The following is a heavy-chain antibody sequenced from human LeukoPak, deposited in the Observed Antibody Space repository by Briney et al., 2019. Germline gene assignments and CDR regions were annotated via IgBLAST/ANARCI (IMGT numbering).Heavy chain of an antibody. V-gene: IGHV5-51*01. J-gene: IGHJ4*02. D-gene: IGHD6-13*01. CDR3: ARAQQLAPFDY. Sequence: GESLKISCKGSGYSFSTYWIAWVRQMPGKGLEWMGIIYPDDSDTRYSPSFQGQVTISADKSISTAYLQWSSLKASDTAMYYCARAQQLAPFDYWGQGTLVTVSS. CDR1: GYSFSTYW. CDR2: IYPDDSDT.